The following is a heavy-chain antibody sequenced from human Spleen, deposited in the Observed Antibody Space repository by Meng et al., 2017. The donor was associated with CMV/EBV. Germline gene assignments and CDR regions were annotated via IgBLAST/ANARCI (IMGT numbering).Heavy chain of an antibody. D-gene: IGHD3-10*01. Sequence: GESLKISCVDSGFTFRHYAMHWVRQAPGKGLEWVAVISYDGSKEYYADSVKGRFTISRDNSKNSLYLQMNSLRADDTAVYYCARDPHFGALDHWGQGTLVTVSS. CDR3: ARDPHFGALDH. J-gene: IGHJ4*02. CDR2: ISYDGSKE. CDR1: GFTFRHYA. V-gene: IGHV3-30*04.